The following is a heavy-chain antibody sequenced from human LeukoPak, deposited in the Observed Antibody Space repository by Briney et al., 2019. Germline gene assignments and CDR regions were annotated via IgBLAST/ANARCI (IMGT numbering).Heavy chain of an antibody. Sequence: GESLKISWKGSGYSFTSYWIGWVRQVPGKGLEGMGIIYPGESDTRYRPSLHGQVTISADKSISTAYLQWSSLKASDTAMYYCARQLYGGNSAVDYWGQGTLVTVSS. CDR3: ARQLYGGNSAVDY. D-gene: IGHD4-23*01. CDR1: GYSFTSYW. J-gene: IGHJ4*02. V-gene: IGHV5-51*01. CDR2: IYPGESDT.